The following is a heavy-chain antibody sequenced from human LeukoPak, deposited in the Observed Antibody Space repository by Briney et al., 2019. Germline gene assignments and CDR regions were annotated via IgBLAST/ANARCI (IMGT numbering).Heavy chain of an antibody. CDR3: VRHISTNTGYFDS. CDR1: GGSINSHSYY. V-gene: IGHV4-39*01. D-gene: IGHD5-24*01. Sequence: SETLSLTCTVSGGSINSHSYYWGWIRQPPGKGLEWIGSVYYDGTSYSNPSLKTRVGVFVDTSRDQFSLDLDFVTAADTALYYCVRHISTNTGYFDSCGQGTLVTVSS. J-gene: IGHJ4*02. CDR2: VYYDGTS.